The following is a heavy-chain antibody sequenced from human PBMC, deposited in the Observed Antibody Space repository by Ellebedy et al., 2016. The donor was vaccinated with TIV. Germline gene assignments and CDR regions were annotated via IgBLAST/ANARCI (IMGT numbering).Heavy chain of an antibody. CDR1: GGSISSGGYF. D-gene: IGHD2-8*02. CDR2: IDYIGNN. V-gene: IGHV4-31*03. CDR3: ARDLSHGGVFGH. J-gene: IGHJ4*02. Sequence: MPSETLSLTCTVSGGSISSGGYFWSWIRQHPGKGLEWIGDIDYIGNNYYNPSLKSRITISVDTSRNQISLKLSSVTAADTAVYYCARDLSHGGVFGHWGQGTLVTVSS.